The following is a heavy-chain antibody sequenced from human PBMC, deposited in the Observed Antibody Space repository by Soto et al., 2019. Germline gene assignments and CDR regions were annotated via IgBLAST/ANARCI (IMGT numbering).Heavy chain of an antibody. Sequence: GESLKISCKGSGFTFAIYWIGWVRQVPGKGLEWMGIIYPRDSDSTYSPSFQGQVTISADKSISTAYLQWSSLQASDTAVYYYARGSPSADLPYYYGMDVWGQGTTVT. J-gene: IGHJ6*02. CDR3: ARGSPSADLPYYYGMDV. CDR1: GFTFAIYW. V-gene: IGHV5-51*01. D-gene: IGHD2-15*01. CDR2: IYPRDSDS.